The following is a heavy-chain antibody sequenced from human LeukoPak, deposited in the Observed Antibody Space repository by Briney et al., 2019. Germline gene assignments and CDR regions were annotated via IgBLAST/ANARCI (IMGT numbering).Heavy chain of an antibody. CDR1: GLTFSDHY. CDR3: TSGYCSGGSCYQGAGY. J-gene: IGHJ4*02. CDR2: IRNKPNSYTT. D-gene: IGHD2-15*01. Sequence: GGSLRLSCAASGLTFSDHYMDWVRQAPGKGLQWVGRIRNKPNSYTTDFAASVKGRFTISRDDSKNSLYLQMNSLKTEDTAVYYCTSGYCSGGSCYQGAGYWGQGALVTVSS. V-gene: IGHV3-72*01.